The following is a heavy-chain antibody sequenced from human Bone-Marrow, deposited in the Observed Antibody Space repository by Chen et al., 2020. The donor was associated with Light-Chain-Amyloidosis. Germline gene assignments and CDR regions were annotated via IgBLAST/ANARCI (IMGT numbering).Heavy chain of an antibody. CDR3: AKDSGGYFDSSGPLS. D-gene: IGHD3-22*01. CDR2: IRYDGSDK. Sequence: QVQLVESGGGVVQPGGSLRLSCAASGFIFSYYGVHWVRQAPGKGLEWVAFIRYDGSDKDYADSVKGRFTISRDNSKNTLFLQMKSLRADDTAVYYCAKDSGGYFDSSGPLSWGQGTLVTVSS. J-gene: IGHJ4*02. CDR1: GFIFSYYG. V-gene: IGHV3-30*02.